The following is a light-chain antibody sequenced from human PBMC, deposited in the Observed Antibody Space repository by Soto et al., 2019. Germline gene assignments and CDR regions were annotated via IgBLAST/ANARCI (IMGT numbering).Light chain of an antibody. CDR3: QQRSNWPPNT. Sequence: EIVLTQSPATLSLSPGERATLSCRASQSVSSYLAWYQQKPGQAPRLLIYDASNRATGIPARFSGSGSGTDFTLTISSLEPEDFAVYYCQQRSNWPPNTFGGGTKVVIK. CDR2: DAS. CDR1: QSVSSY. J-gene: IGKJ4*01. V-gene: IGKV3-11*01.